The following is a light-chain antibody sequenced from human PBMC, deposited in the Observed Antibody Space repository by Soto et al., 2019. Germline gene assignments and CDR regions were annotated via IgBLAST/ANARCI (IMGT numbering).Light chain of an antibody. V-gene: IGKV1D-13*01. CDR2: DAS. Sequence: AIQLTQSPSSLSASVGDRVTITCRASQGIGSNLAWYHQKPGKAPKVLIYDASTLESGVPSRFSGSGYGTLFPLPISSLQPEDFATYYCQQFPYHPAAFGGGTKVEI. CDR3: QQFPYHPAA. CDR1: QGIGSN. J-gene: IGKJ4*01.